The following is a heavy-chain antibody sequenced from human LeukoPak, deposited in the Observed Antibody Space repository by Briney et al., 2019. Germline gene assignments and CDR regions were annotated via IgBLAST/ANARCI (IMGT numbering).Heavy chain of an antibody. Sequence: GASVKVSCKASGYTFTSHDINWVRQATGQGLEWMGWMNPNSGNTGYAQKFQGRVTMTRNTSISTAYMELSSLRSEDTAVYYCASVGSYCSSTSCSYYFDYWGQGTLVTVSS. CDR1: GYTFTSHD. CDR3: ASVGSYCSSTSCSYYFDY. CDR2: MNPNSGNT. D-gene: IGHD2-2*01. V-gene: IGHV1-8*01. J-gene: IGHJ4*02.